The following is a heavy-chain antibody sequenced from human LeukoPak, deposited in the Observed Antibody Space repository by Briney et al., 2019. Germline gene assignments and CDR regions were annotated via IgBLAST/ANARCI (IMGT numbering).Heavy chain of an antibody. CDR2: ISGSGGST. J-gene: IGHJ4*02. Sequence: GGSLRLSCAASGFTFSSYWMSWVRQAPGKGLEWVSAISGSGGSTYYADSVKGRFTISRDNSKNTLYLQMNSLRAEDTAVYYCAKLKEGGYYSSFDDWGQGTLVSVSS. CDR1: GFTFSSYW. V-gene: IGHV3-23*01. D-gene: IGHD3-22*01. CDR3: AKLKEGGYYSSFDD.